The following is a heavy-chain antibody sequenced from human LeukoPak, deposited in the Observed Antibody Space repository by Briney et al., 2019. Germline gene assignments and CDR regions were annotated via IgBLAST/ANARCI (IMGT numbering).Heavy chain of an antibody. V-gene: IGHV3-66*01. CDR3: ARDRELFGLGNNWFRYSDF. Sequence: PGGSLRLSCAASGXTVSTNYMSWVRQAPRKGLEWVSAIYTDGNTHYAGSVKGRFTISRDSFKNTLYLQMNSLRAEDTAVYYCARDRELFGLGNNWFRYSDFWGRGTLVTVSS. CDR2: IYTDGNT. D-gene: IGHD1-20*01. J-gene: IGHJ2*01. CDR1: GXTVSTNY.